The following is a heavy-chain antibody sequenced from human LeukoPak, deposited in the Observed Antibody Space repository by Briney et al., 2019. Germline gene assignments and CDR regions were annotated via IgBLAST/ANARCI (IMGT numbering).Heavy chain of an antibody. J-gene: IGHJ3*02. Sequence: PSETLSLTCTVSGGSISSYYWSWIRQPPGKGLEWIGYIYYSGSTNYNPSLKSRVTISVDTSKNQFSLKLTSVTAADTAVYYCARGLTYYFDSSGYYVTDAFDIWGQGTMVTVSS. CDR2: IYYSGST. D-gene: IGHD3-22*01. CDR3: ARGLTYYFDSSGYYVTDAFDI. V-gene: IGHV4-59*01. CDR1: GGSISSYY.